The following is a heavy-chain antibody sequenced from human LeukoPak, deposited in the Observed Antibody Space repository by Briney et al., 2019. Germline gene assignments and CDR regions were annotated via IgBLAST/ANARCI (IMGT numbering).Heavy chain of an antibody. CDR1: GYTFTSYG. J-gene: IGHJ4*02. CDR3: ARGHYYDSSGYYYYFDY. CDR2: ISAYNGNT. D-gene: IGHD3-22*01. Sequence: ASVKVSCKASGYTFTSYGISWVRQAPGQGLEWMGWISAYNGNTNYAQKLQGRVTMTEDTSTDTAYMELSSLRSEDTAVYYCARGHYYDSSGYYYYFDYWGQGTLVTVSS. V-gene: IGHV1-18*01.